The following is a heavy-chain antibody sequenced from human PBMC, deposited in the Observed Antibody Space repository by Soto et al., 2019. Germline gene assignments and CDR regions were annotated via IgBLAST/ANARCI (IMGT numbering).Heavy chain of an antibody. CDR2: INGDGIST. J-gene: IGHJ4*02. CDR1: GFTCSSYW. Sequence: EVQLVESGGDLVQPGGSLRLSCAASGFTCSSYWMHWIRQDPEKGLVWVSRINGDGISTSYADSVKGRFTISRDNAKDTLYLHMNSLGAEDTAVYYCARISQGTYCRGGNCYSDYWGQGTLVTVSS. V-gene: IGHV3-74*01. CDR3: ARISQGTYCRGGNCYSDY. D-gene: IGHD2-15*01.